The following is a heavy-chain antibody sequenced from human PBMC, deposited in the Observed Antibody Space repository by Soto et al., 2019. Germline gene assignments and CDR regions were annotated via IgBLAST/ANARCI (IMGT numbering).Heavy chain of an antibody. Sequence: GGSLRLSCAASGFTFDDYAMHWVRQAPGKGLAWVSGISWNSGSIGYADSVKGRFTISRDNAKNSLYLQMNSLRAEDTALYYCEKDLGHTVKNLNAFDIGGQGKRVTAS. V-gene: IGHV3-9*01. CDR3: EKDLGHTVKNLNAFDI. D-gene: IGHD4-17*01. CDR1: GFTFDDYA. J-gene: IGHJ3*02. CDR2: ISWNSGSI.